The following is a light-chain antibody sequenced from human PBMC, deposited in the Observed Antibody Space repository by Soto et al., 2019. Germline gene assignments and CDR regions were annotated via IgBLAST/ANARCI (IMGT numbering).Light chain of an antibody. Sequence: EIVFTQSPGTLSLSPGERATLSCRASHSLSSGYLAWYQQKPAQAPRLLIYGASTRSTGSPERFSGSGSATDVTLTISRLEPDDFAVYYCQQYSSSPSSTFGQGTRLEIK. J-gene: IGKJ5*01. V-gene: IGKV3-20*01. CDR2: GAS. CDR1: HSLSSGY. CDR3: QQYSSSPSST.